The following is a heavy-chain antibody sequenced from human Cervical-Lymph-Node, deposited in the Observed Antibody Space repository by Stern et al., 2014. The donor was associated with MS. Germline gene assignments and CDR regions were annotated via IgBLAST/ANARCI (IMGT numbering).Heavy chain of an antibody. CDR3: AFYRRYEVRRGTGRYYFDS. D-gene: IGHD1-14*01. CDR1: GFSLSDGVG. Sequence: QVTLKESGPTLLKPTQTLTLTCTFSGFSLSDGVGVGWIRQSPGKALEWLSGVYWDDDKRYSPSLQSRVTITKDTSKNLVFLTMTNMDPVDTGTYFCAFYRRYEVRRGTGRYYFDSWGQGTMVTVSS. V-gene: IGHV2-5*02. CDR2: VYWDDDK. J-gene: IGHJ4*02.